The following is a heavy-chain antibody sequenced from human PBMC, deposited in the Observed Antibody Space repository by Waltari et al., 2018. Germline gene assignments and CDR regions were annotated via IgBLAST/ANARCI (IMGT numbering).Heavy chain of an antibody. J-gene: IGHJ5*02. CDR3: ATHSGYNSGYPRWFDP. Sequence: QVQLQEWGPGLVKPSEPLSLSCTVSGESLSSSTSYWRWIRQPPGKGPEWIGRIFYSGNTYHNPSLKSRVTISVDTSKNQFSLQLRSVTAADTAVYYCATHSGYNSGYPRWFDPWGQGTLVTVSS. D-gene: IGHD5-12*01. CDR1: GESLSSSTSY. CDR2: IFYSGNT. V-gene: IGHV4-39*01.